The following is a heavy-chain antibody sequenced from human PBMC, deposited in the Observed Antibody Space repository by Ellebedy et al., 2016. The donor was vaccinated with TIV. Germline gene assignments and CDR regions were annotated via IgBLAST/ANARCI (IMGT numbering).Heavy chain of an antibody. J-gene: IGHJ4*02. CDR2: MNPNSGNT. CDR3: ARLVVAAPRD. D-gene: IGHD2-15*01. V-gene: IGHV1-8*01. CDR1: GYTFTSYD. Sequence: ASVKVSXXASGYTFTSYDINWVRQATGQGLEWMGWMNPNSGNTGYAQKFQGRVTMTRNTSISTAYMELSSLRSDDTAVYYCARLVVAAPRDWGQGTLVTVSS.